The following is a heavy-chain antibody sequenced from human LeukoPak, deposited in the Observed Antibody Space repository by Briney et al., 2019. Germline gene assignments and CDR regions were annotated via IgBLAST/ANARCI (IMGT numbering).Heavy chain of an antibody. J-gene: IGHJ1*01. V-gene: IGHV1-46*03. CDR2: INPTGDRT. CDR1: GYTFTSYY. D-gene: IGHD6-25*01. Sequence: ASVKVSCKASGYTFTSYYMHWVRQAPGQGLEWMGLINPTGDRTSHAQQFQGRVTMTRNTPTSAVYMELGSLRSEDTAVYYCTREESSGNDGYFQHWGRGTLVTVSS. CDR3: TREESSGNDGYFQH.